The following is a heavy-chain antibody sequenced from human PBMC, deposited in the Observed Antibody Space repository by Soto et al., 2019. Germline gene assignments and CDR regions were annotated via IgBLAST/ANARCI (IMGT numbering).Heavy chain of an antibody. J-gene: IGHJ4*02. Sequence: GESLKLSCAASGFTFSSYSMNWVRQAPGKGLEWVSSISSSSSYIYYADSVKGRFTISRDNAKNSLYLQMNSLRAEDTAVYYCARDRGYSGYDSFGYWGQGTLVTVSS. D-gene: IGHD5-12*01. CDR1: GFTFSSYS. CDR3: ARDRGYSGYDSFGY. V-gene: IGHV3-21*01. CDR2: ISSSSSYI.